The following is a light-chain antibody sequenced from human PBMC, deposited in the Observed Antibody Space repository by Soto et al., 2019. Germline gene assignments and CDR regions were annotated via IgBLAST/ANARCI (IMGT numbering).Light chain of an antibody. Sequence: DIQMTQSPSTLSASIGDTVTVACRASQGISNWLAWYQQKQGKAPKLLIFHASSLESGVPSRFSGSGSGTEFTLTISSLQPDDFATYYCQHFRAFGQGTKVDI. V-gene: IGKV1-5*01. CDR3: QHFRA. J-gene: IGKJ1*01. CDR2: HAS. CDR1: QGISNW.